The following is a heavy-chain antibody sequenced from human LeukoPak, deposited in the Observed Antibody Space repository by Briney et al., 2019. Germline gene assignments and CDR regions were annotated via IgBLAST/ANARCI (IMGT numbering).Heavy chain of an antibody. D-gene: IGHD3-10*01. CDR3: ARVFGWFGEPCMDV. CDR1: GGSISSGDYY. J-gene: IGHJ6*04. Sequence: SQTLSLTCTVSGGSISSGDYYWSWIRQPPGKGLEWIGYIYYSGSTYYNPSLKSRVTISVDTSKNQFSLKLSSVTAADTAVYYCARVFGWFGEPCMDVWGKGTTVTVSS. V-gene: IGHV4-30-4*01. CDR2: IYYSGST.